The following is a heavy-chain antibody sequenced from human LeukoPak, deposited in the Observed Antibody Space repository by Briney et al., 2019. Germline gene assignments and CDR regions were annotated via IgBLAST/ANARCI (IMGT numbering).Heavy chain of an antibody. D-gene: IGHD6-13*01. V-gene: IGHV3-23*01. CDR2: IAVSGGST. CDR1: GFTFSNYV. CDR3: ATAYSSSWFYFDY. Sequence: GGSLRLSCAASGFTFSNYVMSWVRQAPGKGLEWVSTIAVSGGSTYYADSVKGRFTISRDNSKKTLYLQMNSLRAEDTAVYYCATAYSSSWFYFDYWGQGTLDTVSS. J-gene: IGHJ4*02.